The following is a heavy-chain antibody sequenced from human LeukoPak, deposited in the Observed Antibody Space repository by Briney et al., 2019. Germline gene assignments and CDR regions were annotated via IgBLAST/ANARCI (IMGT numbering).Heavy chain of an antibody. J-gene: IGHJ6*02. D-gene: IGHD2-8*01. CDR2: ISGSGAGT. CDR3: AKAGHGAYGPHLYYYGMDV. CDR1: GFTFSSYA. V-gene: IGHV3-23*01. Sequence: GGSLRLSCAASGFTFSSYAMSWVRQAPGKGLEWVSAISGSGAGTHYADSVKGRFTISRDYSKNTLYLQMNGLRVEDTAIYYCAKAGHGAYGPHLYYYGMDVWGQGTTVTVSS.